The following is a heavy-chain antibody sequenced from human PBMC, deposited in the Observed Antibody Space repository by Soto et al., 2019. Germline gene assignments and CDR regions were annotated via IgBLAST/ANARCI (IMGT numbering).Heavy chain of an antibody. CDR3: ARGPRGHGYYHGVDG. J-gene: IGHJ6*02. CDR2: IDTSGTT. V-gene: IGHV4-4*07. CDR1: GGSISSYY. Sequence: PSETMSLTCTVSGGSISSYYCSWIRQAAGKGLEWIGRIDTSGTTNYNPSLRSRVTMSVDASKNQFSLNLSSVTAADTAVYFCARGPRGHGYYHGVDGWGQGTTVTVSS.